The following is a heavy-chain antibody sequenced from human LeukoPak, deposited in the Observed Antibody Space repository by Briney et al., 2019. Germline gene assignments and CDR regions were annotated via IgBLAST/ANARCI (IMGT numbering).Heavy chain of an antibody. J-gene: IGHJ3*02. V-gene: IGHV4-59*12. D-gene: IGHD1-26*01. CDR3: ARGGYSGSRGAFDI. CDR2: IYHSGST. Sequence: PSETLSLTCTVSGGSISNYYWSWIRQPPGKGLEWIGYIYHSGSTYYNPSLKSRVTISVDRSKNQFSLKLSSVTAADTAVYYCARGGYSGSRGAFDIWGQGTMVTVSS. CDR1: GGSISNYY.